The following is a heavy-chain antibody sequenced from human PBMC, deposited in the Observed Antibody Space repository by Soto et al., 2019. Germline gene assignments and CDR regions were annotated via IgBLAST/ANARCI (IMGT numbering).Heavy chain of an antibody. CDR2: INAGNGNT. CDR3: ARPKDYDDCLDL. J-gene: IGHJ4*02. D-gene: IGHD3-22*01. V-gene: IGHV1-18*01. Sequence: ASVEVSCKGSGYTFSSYGISWVRQAPGQGLEWMGWINAGNGNTKYSQKFQGRVTFTRDTSANTAYMELSSLISEDTAVYYCARPKDYDDCLDLWGQGTLVTVSS. CDR1: GYTFSSYG.